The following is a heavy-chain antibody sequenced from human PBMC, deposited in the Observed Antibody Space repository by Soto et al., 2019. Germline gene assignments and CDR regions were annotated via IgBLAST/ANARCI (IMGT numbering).Heavy chain of an antibody. J-gene: IGHJ4*02. CDR2: ISAGGGRT. CDR3: ARGLRYSTGWYNFEY. CDR1: GFTFSSYA. Sequence: PGGSLRLSCAASGFTFSSYAMGWVHQAPGKGLELVSTISAGGGRTYYADSVKGRFTISRDNSKNTLYLQMNSLRAEDTAVYYCARGLRYSTGWYNFEYWGQGTLVTVSS. D-gene: IGHD6-19*01. V-gene: IGHV3-23*01.